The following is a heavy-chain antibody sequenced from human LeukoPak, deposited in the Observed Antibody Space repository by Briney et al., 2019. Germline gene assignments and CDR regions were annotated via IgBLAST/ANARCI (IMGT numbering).Heavy chain of an antibody. Sequence: PGGSLRLSCAASGFTFSSYAMSWVRQAPGKGLERVSAISGSGGSTYYADSVKGRFTISRDNSKNTLYLQMNSLRAEDTAVYYCAKDRGGWVAAAGIMFSGVCDYWGQGTLVTVSS. CDR1: GFTFSSYA. V-gene: IGHV3-23*01. J-gene: IGHJ4*02. CDR2: ISGSGGST. D-gene: IGHD6-13*01. CDR3: AKDRGGWVAAAGIMFSGVCDY.